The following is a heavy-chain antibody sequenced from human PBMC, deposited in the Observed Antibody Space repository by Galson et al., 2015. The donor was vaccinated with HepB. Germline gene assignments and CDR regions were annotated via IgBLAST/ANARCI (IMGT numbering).Heavy chain of an antibody. D-gene: IGHD3-22*01. Sequence: SLRLSCAASGFTFSSYWMSWVRQAPGKGLDWVANIKQDGSERYYVDSVKGRFTISRDNAKNSLYLQMNSLRAEDTAVYYCARDLYYYDSSGYYPSYYYYGMDVWGQGTTVTVSS. CDR1: GFTFSSYW. CDR3: ARDLYYYDSSGYYPSYYYYGMDV. V-gene: IGHV3-7*03. J-gene: IGHJ6*02. CDR2: IKQDGSER.